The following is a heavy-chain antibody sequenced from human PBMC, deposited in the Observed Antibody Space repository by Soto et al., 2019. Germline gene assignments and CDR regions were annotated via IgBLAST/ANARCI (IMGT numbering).Heavy chain of an antibody. J-gene: IGHJ6*02. D-gene: IGHD6-6*01. CDR2: ISYDGSNK. Sequence: GGSLRLSCAASGVTFCSYAMHWVRQAPGKGLEWVAVISYDGSNKYYADSVKGRFTISRDNSKNTLYLQMNSLRAEDTAVYYCARVKDSSSPYYYYYYGMDVWGQGTTVTVSS. V-gene: IGHV3-30-3*01. CDR3: ARVKDSSSPYYYYYYGMDV. CDR1: GVTFCSYA.